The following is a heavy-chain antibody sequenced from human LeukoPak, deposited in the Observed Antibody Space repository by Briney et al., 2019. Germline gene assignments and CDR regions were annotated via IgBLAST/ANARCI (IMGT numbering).Heavy chain of an antibody. CDR3: ARDWVQYDLPRYSDC. J-gene: IGHJ4*02. V-gene: IGHV3-66*01. Sequence: GGSLTLSWAASGFTVSSNYMSWLRQARGKGLEWLSGLYSGGGTYYADSVKGRYDISRDNSKNTLYLQMNSLRTEDTAVYYCARDWVQYDLPRYSDCWGQGALVTVSS. CDR2: LYSGGGT. D-gene: IGHD2-8*01. CDR1: GFTVSSNY.